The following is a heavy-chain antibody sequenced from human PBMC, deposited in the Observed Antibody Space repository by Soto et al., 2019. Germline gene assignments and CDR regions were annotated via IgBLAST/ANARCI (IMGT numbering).Heavy chain of an antibody. J-gene: IGHJ4*02. CDR2: ISPYNGDT. CDR3: ARGGQYRYFDY. V-gene: IGHV1-18*01. D-gene: IGHD2-2*02. CDR1: GYTFTLFG. Sequence: QVQLVQSGAEVKKPGASVKDSCTTSGYTFTLFGITWVRQAPGQGLEWMGWISPYNGDTKYAEKLEGRVTLTTDTSTDTVYMELTSLTSDDTAEYYCARGGQYRYFDYWGQGTLVTVAS.